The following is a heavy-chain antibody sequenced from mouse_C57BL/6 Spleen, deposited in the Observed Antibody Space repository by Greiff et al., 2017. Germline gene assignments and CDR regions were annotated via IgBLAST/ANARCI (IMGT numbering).Heavy chain of an antibody. J-gene: IGHJ2*01. CDR3: AREDYGYDGDFDY. CDR1: GFTFSDYG. CDR2: ISSGSSTI. V-gene: IGHV5-17*01. Sequence: EVKLMESGGGLVKPGGSLKLSCAASGFTFSDYGMHWVRQAPEKGLEWVAYISSGSSTIYYADNVKGRFTISRDNANNTLFLQMTSLRSEDTAMYYCAREDYGYDGDFDYWGQGTTLTVSS. D-gene: IGHD2-2*01.